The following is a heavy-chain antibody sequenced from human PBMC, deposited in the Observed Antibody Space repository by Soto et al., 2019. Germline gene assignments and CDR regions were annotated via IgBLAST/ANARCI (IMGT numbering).Heavy chain of an antibody. Sequence: SETLSLTCAVYGGSFSGYYWSWIRQPPGKGLEWIGEINHSGSTNYNPSLKSRVTISVDTSKNQFSLKLSSVTAADTAVYYCARDHYDSSGYYGFDPWGQGTLVTVSS. J-gene: IGHJ5*02. D-gene: IGHD3-22*01. V-gene: IGHV4-34*01. CDR3: ARDHYDSSGYYGFDP. CDR2: INHSGST. CDR1: GGSFSGYY.